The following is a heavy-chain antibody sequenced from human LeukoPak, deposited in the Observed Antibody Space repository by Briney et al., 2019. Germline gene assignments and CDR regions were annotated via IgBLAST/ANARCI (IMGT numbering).Heavy chain of an antibody. CDR1: GYTFIDYS. Sequence: ASVKVSCKASGYTFIDYSMHWVRQAPGQGLRWMGRINPNSGDTNYAQEFQGRVTMTRDTSISTTYTELSGLRSDNTAVYYCARDLGSGFNITLAGTGDWGQGTLVTVSS. V-gene: IGHV1-2*06. CDR2: INPNSGDT. D-gene: IGHD6-19*01. J-gene: IGHJ4*02. CDR3: ARDLGSGFNITLAGTGD.